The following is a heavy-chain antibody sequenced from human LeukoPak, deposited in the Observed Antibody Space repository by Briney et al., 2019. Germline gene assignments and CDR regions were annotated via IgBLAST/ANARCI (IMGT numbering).Heavy chain of an antibody. D-gene: IGHD3-16*01. Sequence: ASVKVSCKASGYTFTSYYMHWVRQAPGQGLEWMGIINPSGGSTSYAQKFQGRVTMTRDTSTSTVYMELSSLRSEDTAVYYCARLPGFRPRGADAFDIWGQGTMVTVSS. J-gene: IGHJ3*02. V-gene: IGHV1-46*01. CDR1: GYTFTSYY. CDR3: ARLPGFRPRGADAFDI. CDR2: INPSGGST.